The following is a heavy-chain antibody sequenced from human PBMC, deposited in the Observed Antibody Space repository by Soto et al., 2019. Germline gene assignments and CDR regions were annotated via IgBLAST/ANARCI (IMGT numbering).Heavy chain of an antibody. V-gene: IGHV3-13*01. CDR3: ARAALRSNYYSYCMDV. CDR1: GFTFSSYD. Sequence: EVQLVESGGGLVQPGGSLRLSCAASGFTFSSYDMHWVRQATGKGLEWVSAIGTAGDTYYPGSVKGRFTISRENAKNSLYLQMNSLRAGDTAVYYCARAALRSNYYSYCMDVWGKGTPVTVSS. D-gene: IGHD3-3*01. CDR2: IGTAGDT. J-gene: IGHJ6*03.